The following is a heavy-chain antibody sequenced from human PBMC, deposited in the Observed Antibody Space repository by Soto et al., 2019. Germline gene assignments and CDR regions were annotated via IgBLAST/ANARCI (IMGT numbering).Heavy chain of an antibody. Sequence: LSLTCTVSGGTISSWYWSWIRQPPGKGLEWVGYIYYSGSTNCNPSLKSRVTISVDTSKNQFSLKLSSVTAADTAMYFCARYSPPKKSYDSNPGWFDPWGQGTLVTVSS. D-gene: IGHD3-22*01. V-gene: IGHV4-59*01. CDR3: ARYSPPKKSYDSNPGWFDP. CDR2: IYYSGST. J-gene: IGHJ5*02. CDR1: GGTISSWY.